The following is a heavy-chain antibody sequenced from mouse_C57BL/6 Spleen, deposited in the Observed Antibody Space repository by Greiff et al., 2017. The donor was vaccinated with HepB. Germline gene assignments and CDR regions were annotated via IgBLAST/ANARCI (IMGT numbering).Heavy chain of an antibody. CDR1: GYTFTDYY. J-gene: IGHJ2*01. D-gene: IGHD2-4*01. CDR2: INPNNGGT. Sequence: VQLQQSGPELVKPGASVKISCKASGYTFTDYYMNWVKQSHGKSLEWIGDINPNNGGTSYNQKFKGKATLTVDKSSSTAYMELRSLTSEDSAVYYCARSGYDYDGRVFDYWGQGTTLTVSS. CDR3: ARSGYDYDGRVFDY. V-gene: IGHV1-26*01.